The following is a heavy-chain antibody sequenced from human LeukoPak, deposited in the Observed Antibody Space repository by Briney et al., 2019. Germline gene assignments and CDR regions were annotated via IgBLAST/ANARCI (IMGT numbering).Heavy chain of an antibody. J-gene: IGHJ6*03. V-gene: IGHV3-23*01. CDR2: ISGSGGRT. CDR3: AKGDFYGSGRDYYYYMDV. D-gene: IGHD3-10*01. Sequence: GGSLRLSCAASGFNFINTWMHWVRQAPGKGLEWVSAISGSGGRTYYADSVKGRFTISRDNSKNTLYLQMNSLRAEDTAVYNCAKGDFYGSGRDYYYYMDVWGKGTTVTISS. CDR1: GFNFINTW.